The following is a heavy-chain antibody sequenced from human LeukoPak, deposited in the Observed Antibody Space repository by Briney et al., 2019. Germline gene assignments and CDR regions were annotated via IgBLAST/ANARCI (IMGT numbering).Heavy chain of an antibody. CDR1: GFTFSSYW. D-gene: IGHD3-22*01. CDR3: ARDRTRYYYDSSGYPDY. J-gene: IGHJ4*02. CDR2: IKQDGSEK. Sequence: GGSLRLSCAASGFTFSSYWRSWVRQAPGKGLEWVANIKQDGSEKYYVDSVKGRFTISRDNAKNSLYLQMNSLRAEDTAVYYCARDRTRYYYDSSGYPDYWGQGTLVTVSS. V-gene: IGHV3-7*01.